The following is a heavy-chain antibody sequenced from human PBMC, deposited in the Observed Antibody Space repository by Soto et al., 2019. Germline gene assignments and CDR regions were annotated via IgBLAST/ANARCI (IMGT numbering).Heavy chain of an antibody. CDR3: AKDTYYHDSSGYYVFDQ. Sequence: QVQLVESGGGVVQPGRSLRLSCAASGFIFSSYGIHWVRQAPGKGLEWVAGISYDGSNKYYADSVKGRFTISRDNSKNXXYLQMDSLGAEDTAVYYCAKDTYYHDSSGYYVFDQWGQGTLVTVSS. V-gene: IGHV3-30*18. J-gene: IGHJ4*02. D-gene: IGHD3-22*01. CDR2: ISYDGSNK. CDR1: GFIFSSYG.